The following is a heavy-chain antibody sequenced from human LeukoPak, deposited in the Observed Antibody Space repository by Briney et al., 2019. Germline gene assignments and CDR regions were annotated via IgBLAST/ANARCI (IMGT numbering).Heavy chain of an antibody. V-gene: IGHV4-61*02. CDR3: ATDGMVRGPDAWFDS. CDR2: IYTRGST. D-gene: IGHD3-10*01. CDR1: GGSVSSGRYY. Sequence: TSETLSLTCTVSGGSVSSGRYYWSWIRQPAGKGLEWIGRIYTRGSTNYNPSLKSRVTISVDTSKNQFSLNLTSVTAADTAVYYCATDGMVRGPDAWFDSWGQGILVTVSS. J-gene: IGHJ5*01.